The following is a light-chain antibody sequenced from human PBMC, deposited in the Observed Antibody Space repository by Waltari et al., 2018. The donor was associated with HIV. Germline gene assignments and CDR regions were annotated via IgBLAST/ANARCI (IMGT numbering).Light chain of an antibody. Sequence: QTVVTQEPSLTVSPGGTVTPTCASSTGPVPSASYPNWSRLKPGQAPRALIYSTNYKHSWTPVRFSGSLLGGKAALTLSGVQPEDEAEYYCQLYYDGAWVFGGGTKLTVL. CDR1: TGPVPSASY. J-gene: IGLJ3*02. CDR2: STN. V-gene: IGLV7-43*01. CDR3: QLYYDGAWV.